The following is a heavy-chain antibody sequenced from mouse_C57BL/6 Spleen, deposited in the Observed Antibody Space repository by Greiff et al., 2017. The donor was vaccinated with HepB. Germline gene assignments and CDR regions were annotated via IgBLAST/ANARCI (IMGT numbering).Heavy chain of an antibody. CDR2: ISYDGSN. V-gene: IGHV3-6*01. J-gene: IGHJ3*01. CDR3: ARGGAWFAY. CDR1: GYSITSGYY. Sequence: EVQLVESGPGLVKPSQSLSLTCSVTGYSITSGYYWNWLRQFPGNKLEWMGYISYDGSNNYNPSLKNRISITRDTSKNQFFLKLNSVTTEDTATYYCARGGAWFAYWGQGTLVTVSA.